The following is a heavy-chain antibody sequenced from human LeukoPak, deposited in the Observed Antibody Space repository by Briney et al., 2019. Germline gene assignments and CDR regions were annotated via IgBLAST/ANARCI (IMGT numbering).Heavy chain of an antibody. J-gene: IGHJ4*02. CDR1: GFTVSSSY. CDR2: IYSGGST. V-gene: IGHV3-66*01. D-gene: IGHD6-19*01. Sequence: GGSLRLSCAASGFTVSSSYMSWVRQAPGKGLEWVSVIYSGGSTYYADSVKGRFTISRDNSKNTLYPQMNSLRAEDTAVYYCASSYSSGWYDYWGQGTLVTVSS. CDR3: ASSYSSGWYDY.